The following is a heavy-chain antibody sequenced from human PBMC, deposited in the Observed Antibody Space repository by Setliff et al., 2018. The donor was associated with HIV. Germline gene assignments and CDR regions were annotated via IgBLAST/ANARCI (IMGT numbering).Heavy chain of an antibody. CDR1: GFTFSSYA. CDR2: ISYDGSNE. D-gene: IGHD3-10*01. Sequence: GGSLRLSCAASGFTFSSYAMHWVRQAPGKGLEWVAVISYDGSNEYYADSVKGRFTISRDNAKNSLYLQMNSLRAEDTAVYFCARPTNIDTLYYGSQSFYMYYYGMDVWGQGTTVTVSS. J-gene: IGHJ6*02. CDR3: ARPTNIDTLYYGSQSFYMYYYGMDV. V-gene: IGHV3-30*07.